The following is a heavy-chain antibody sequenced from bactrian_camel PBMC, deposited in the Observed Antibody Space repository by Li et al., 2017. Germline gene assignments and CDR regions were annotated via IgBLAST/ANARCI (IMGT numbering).Heavy chain of an antibody. D-gene: IGHD6*01. V-gene: IGHV3S1*01. CDR3: ASVATVAKVRFGECSFGS. CDR2: ISPDGGDT. CDR1: GYTSSAYW. J-gene: IGHJ6*01. Sequence: HVQLVESGGGSGQAGGSLRLSCAASGYTSSAYWMGWFRQVPGKEREGVATISPDGGDTWYADSVKGRFTISRDRAKNTLTLQMDSLKPEDTAVYYCASVATVAKVRFGECSFGSWARGPRSPSP.